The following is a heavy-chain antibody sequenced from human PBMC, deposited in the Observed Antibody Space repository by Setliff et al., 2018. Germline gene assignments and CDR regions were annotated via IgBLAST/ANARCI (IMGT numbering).Heavy chain of an antibody. V-gene: IGHV1-46*01. CDR3: ARGSYYYGSGSYYSV. J-gene: IGHJ4*02. D-gene: IGHD3-10*01. CDR2: INPSSGRT. Sequence: ASVKVSCKASGYTFTSHYMHWVRQAPGLGLEWMGTINPSSGRTSYAQKFQGRVTMTRDTSTSTGYMDMSSLRSEDTAVYYCARGSYYYGSGSYYSVWGQGTLVTVSS. CDR1: GYTFTSHY.